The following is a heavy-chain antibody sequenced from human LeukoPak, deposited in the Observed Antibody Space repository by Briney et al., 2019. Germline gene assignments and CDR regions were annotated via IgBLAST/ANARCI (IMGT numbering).Heavy chain of an antibody. Sequence: PGGSLRLSCAASGFTFSSYGMHWVRQAPGKGLEWVAFIRYDGSNKYYADSVKGRFTISRDNYKNTLYLQMDSLRAEDSAIYYCAREGWDLNALDIWGQGTMVTVSP. CDR2: IRYDGSNK. CDR1: GFTFSSYG. V-gene: IGHV3-30*02. CDR3: AREGWDLNALDI. D-gene: IGHD1-26*01. J-gene: IGHJ3*02.